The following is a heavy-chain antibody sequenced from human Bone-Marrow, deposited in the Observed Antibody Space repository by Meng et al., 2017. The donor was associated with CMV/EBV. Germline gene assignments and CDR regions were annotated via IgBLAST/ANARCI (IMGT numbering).Heavy chain of an antibody. CDR2: ISAYNGNT. J-gene: IGHJ3*02. Sequence: ASVKVSCKASGYTFTSYGISWVRQAPGQGLEWMGWISAYNGNTNYAQKLQGRVTMTTDTSTSTAYMELRSLRSDDTAVYYCARNLLVVTATDAFYIWGQGTMVTVSS. CDR1: GYTFTSYG. V-gene: IGHV1-18*01. D-gene: IGHD2-21*02. CDR3: ARNLLVVTATDAFYI.